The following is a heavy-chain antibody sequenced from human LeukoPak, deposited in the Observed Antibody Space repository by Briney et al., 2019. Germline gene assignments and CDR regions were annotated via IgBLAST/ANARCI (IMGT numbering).Heavy chain of an antibody. Sequence: PGGSLRLSCAASGFSFSSFAMTWVRQAPGKGLEWVSSITGGHYPTYNTDSVKGRFTISRDNSKYTLYLQMNSLRADDTAVYYCTKDPNGDYVGAFEPWGQGTLVTVSS. CDR3: TKDPNGDYVGAFEP. V-gene: IGHV3-23*01. J-gene: IGHJ5*02. CDR2: ITGGHYPT. D-gene: IGHD4-17*01. CDR1: GFSFSSFA.